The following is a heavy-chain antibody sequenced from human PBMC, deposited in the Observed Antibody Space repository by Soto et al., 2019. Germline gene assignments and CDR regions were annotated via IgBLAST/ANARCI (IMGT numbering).Heavy chain of an antibody. J-gene: IGHJ6*02. CDR1: GYTFTGKY. Sequence: ASVKVSCKASGYTFTGKYIHWVRQAPGQGLEWMAWINPYTGDTNYAQKFQDWVTLTRDTSITTAYMEMRLRSDGTAVYYCARGRSAVLTHAMDVWGQGTTVTVSS. V-gene: IGHV1-2*04. D-gene: IGHD3-16*01. CDR3: ARGRSAVLTHAMDV. CDR2: INPYTGDT.